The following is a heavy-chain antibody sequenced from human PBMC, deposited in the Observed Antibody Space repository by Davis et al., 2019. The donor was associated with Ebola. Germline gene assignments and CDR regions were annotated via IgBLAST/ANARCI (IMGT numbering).Heavy chain of an antibody. D-gene: IGHD2-21*02. J-gene: IGHJ6*02. Sequence: GESLKISCAASGFTFSNAWMSWVRQAPGKGLEWVGRIKSKTDGGTTDYAAPVKGRFTISRDDSKNTLYLQMNSLKTEDTAVYYCTTEGDYDYYYGMDVWGQGTTVTVSS. CDR3: TTEGDYDYYYGMDV. CDR1: GFTFSNAW. CDR2: IKSKTDGGTT. V-gene: IGHV3-15*01.